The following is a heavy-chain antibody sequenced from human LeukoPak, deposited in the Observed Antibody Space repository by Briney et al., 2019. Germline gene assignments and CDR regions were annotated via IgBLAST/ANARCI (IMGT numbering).Heavy chain of an antibody. Sequence: PGGTLRLSCAASGVTFSSHGMHWSRQAPAKGQERVAVISYYGSNKYYADSVEGRFTISRDNSKNTLYLQMNSLRAEDTAVYYCAKGGYPDYCGQGTLVTVSS. CDR1: GVTFSSHG. V-gene: IGHV3-30*18. D-gene: IGHD5-12*01. CDR2: ISYYGSNK. J-gene: IGHJ4*02. CDR3: AKGGYPDY.